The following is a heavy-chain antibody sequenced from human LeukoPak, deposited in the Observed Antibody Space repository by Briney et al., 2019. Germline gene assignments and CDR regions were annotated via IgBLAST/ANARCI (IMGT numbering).Heavy chain of an antibody. V-gene: IGHV1-46*01. Sequence: ASVKVSCKGSGYTFTSYYIHLVRHAPGQGLEWVGIINPSGGSTSYAQKFQGRVTMTRDTATGTVYMELSSLRSEDTAVYYCAGGASSNWSHFDYWGQGTLVIVSS. CDR3: AGGASSNWSHFDY. J-gene: IGHJ4*02. D-gene: IGHD6-13*01. CDR2: INPSGGST. CDR1: GYTFTSYY.